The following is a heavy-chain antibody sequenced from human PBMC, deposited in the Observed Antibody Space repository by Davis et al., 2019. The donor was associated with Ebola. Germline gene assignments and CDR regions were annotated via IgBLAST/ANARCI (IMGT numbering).Heavy chain of an antibody. Sequence: GESLKISCAASGFTFSSSVMSWVRQAPGKGLVWVSRINSDASSTNYADSVKGRFTISRDNAKNSLYLQMNSLRAEDTAVYYCAKDHGYSSGWDFDYWGQGTLVTVSS. J-gene: IGHJ4*02. CDR1: GFTFSSSV. V-gene: IGHV3-23*01. D-gene: IGHD6-19*01. CDR3: AKDHGYSSGWDFDY. CDR2: INSDASST.